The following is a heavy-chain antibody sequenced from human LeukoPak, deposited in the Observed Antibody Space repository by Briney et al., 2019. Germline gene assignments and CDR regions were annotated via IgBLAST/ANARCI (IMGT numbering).Heavy chain of an antibody. D-gene: IGHD6-13*01. CDR2: ISSTSRSI. CDR1: GFTFSSYR. Sequence: GGSLRLSCAASGFTFSSYRMNWVRQAPGKGLEWVSCISSTSRSIYYADSVKGRFTISRDNAKNSVYLQMNSLRAEDTAVYYCTRAVAADEFPPGYWGQGTLVTVSS. V-gene: IGHV3-21*05. CDR3: TRAVAADEFPPGY. J-gene: IGHJ4*02.